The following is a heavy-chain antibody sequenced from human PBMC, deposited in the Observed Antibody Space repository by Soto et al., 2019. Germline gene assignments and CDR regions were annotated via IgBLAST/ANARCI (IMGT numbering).Heavy chain of an antibody. V-gene: IGHV2-26*01. CDR2: IFSDNER. J-gene: IGHJ6*02. D-gene: IGHD4-17*01. CDR1: GFSLTTGKMG. Sequence: ETLSLTCTVSGFSLTTGKMGVSWIRQPPGKALEWLAHIFSDNERSYSTSLQGRLTISKDTSGSQVVLSMTNVDPVDTATYYCARMNVDSYQFYYAMDVWGQGTTVTVSS. CDR3: ARMNVDSYQFYYAMDV.